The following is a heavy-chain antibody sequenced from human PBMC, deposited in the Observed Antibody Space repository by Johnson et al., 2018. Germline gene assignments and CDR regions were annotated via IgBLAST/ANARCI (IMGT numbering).Heavy chain of an antibody. Sequence: VQSVGGVVQPGRSLRLSCAASGFSFNNYGMHWVRQAPGKGLEWVAVIWYDGSNKYHADSVKGRFTISRDNSKNTLYLQMNSLRAEDTAVYYCVRDYYDNSGYRMDVWGQGTTVTVS. J-gene: IGHJ6*02. V-gene: IGHV3-33*01. CDR3: VRDYYDNSGYRMDV. D-gene: IGHD3-22*01. CDR2: IWYDGSNK. CDR1: GFSFNNYG.